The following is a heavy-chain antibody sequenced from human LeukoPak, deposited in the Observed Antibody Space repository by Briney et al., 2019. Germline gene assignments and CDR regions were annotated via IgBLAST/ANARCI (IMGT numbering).Heavy chain of an antibody. CDR1: GYTFTSYG. J-gene: IGHJ6*02. CDR2: ISAYNGNT. Sequence: GASVKVSCKASGYTFTSYGISWVRQAPGQGLEWMGWISAYNGNTNYAQKLQGRVTMTTDTSTSTAYMELRSLRSDDTAVCYCARAGKQLLPLYYYGMDVWGQGTTVTVSS. CDR3: ARAGKQLLPLYYYGMDV. V-gene: IGHV1-18*01. D-gene: IGHD2-2*01.